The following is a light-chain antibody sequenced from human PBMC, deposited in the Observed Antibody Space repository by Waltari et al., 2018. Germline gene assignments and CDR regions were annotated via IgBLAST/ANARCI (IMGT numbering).Light chain of an antibody. CDR3: SSYTSSGTLRV. V-gene: IGLV2-14*03. Sequence: QSALTQPASVSGSPGQSITISCTGTSSDVGGYTYVSWYQQHPGKAPKLMIYDVSKRPSGVSNRFSGSKSGNTASLTISGLQAEDEADYYCSSYTSSGTLRVFGGGTKLTVL. CDR2: DVS. J-gene: IGLJ2*01. CDR1: SSDVGGYTY.